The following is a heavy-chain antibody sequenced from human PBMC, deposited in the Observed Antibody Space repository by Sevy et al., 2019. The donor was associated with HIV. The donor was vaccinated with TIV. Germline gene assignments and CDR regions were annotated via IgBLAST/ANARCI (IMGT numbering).Heavy chain of an antibody. Sequence: GGSLRLSCAASGFTFSSYWMTWVRQAPGKGLEWVANIKQDMSEKYYVDSVKGRFTISRDNARNSLYLQMESLRAEETAVYYCARAKQVTMLVVIGGLYFDFWGQGTLVTVSS. CDR3: ARAKQVTMLVVIGGLYFDF. J-gene: IGHJ4*02. D-gene: IGHD3-22*01. CDR2: IKQDMSEK. CDR1: GFTFSSYW. V-gene: IGHV3-7*01.